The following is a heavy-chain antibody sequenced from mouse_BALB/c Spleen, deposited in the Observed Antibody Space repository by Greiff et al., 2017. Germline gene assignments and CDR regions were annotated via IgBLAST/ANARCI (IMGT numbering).Heavy chain of an antibody. Sequence: VQLQQSGAELARPGASVKLSCKASGYTFTSYWMQWVKQRPGQGLEWSGAIYPGDGDTNYTQKFKGKATLTADKSSSTAYMKLSSLASEDSAVYYCARWYDYAMDYWGQGTSVTVSS. J-gene: IGHJ4*01. V-gene: IGHV1-87*01. CDR3: ARWYDYAMDY. CDR1: GYTFTSYW. CDR2: IYPGDGDT. D-gene: IGHD2-1*01.